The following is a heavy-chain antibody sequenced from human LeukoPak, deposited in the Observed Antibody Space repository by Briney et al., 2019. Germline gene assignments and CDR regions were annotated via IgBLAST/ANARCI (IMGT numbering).Heavy chain of an antibody. Sequence: SETLSLTCTVSGGSISSGGYCWSWIRQYPGTGLEWIGYIHDRGATYYSPSLRSRVTMSLETSKNQFSLRLTSVTAADTALYYCARDRDDSRGYVPAFDIWGRGTMVTVSS. V-gene: IGHV4-31*03. CDR3: ARDRDDSRGYVPAFDI. J-gene: IGHJ3*02. CDR2: IHDRGAT. D-gene: IGHD3-22*01. CDR1: GGSISSGGYC.